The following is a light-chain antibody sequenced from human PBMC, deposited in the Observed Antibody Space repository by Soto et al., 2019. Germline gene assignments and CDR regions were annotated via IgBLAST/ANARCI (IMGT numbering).Light chain of an antibody. J-gene: IGKJ4*01. CDR2: AAS. Sequence: DIQMTQSPSSLSASVGDRGTITCRASQSISTYLNWYQQKPGKAPKLLIYAASSLQSGVPSRFSGNAYGTDFSLTISSLQHEDFATYYCQQSYSSPLTFGGGTKVEIK. CDR3: QQSYSSPLT. V-gene: IGKV1-39*01. CDR1: QSISTY.